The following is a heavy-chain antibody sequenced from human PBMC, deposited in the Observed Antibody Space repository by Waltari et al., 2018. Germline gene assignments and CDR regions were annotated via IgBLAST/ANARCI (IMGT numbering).Heavy chain of an antibody. V-gene: IGHV1-24*01. Sequence: QVQLVTSGAEVKKPGASVKVSCKVSGYTLTELAMHWVEQAPGKGLEWMGGFDPEDGETIYAQKFQGRVTMTEDTSTDTAYMELSSLRSEDTAVYYCATKAPGYSSGWYDYWGQGTLVTVSS. J-gene: IGHJ4*02. D-gene: IGHD6-19*01. CDR3: ATKAPGYSSGWYDY. CDR1: GYTLTELA. CDR2: FDPEDGET.